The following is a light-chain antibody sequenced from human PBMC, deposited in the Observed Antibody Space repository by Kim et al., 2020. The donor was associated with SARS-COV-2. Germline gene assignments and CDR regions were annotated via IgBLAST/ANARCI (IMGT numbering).Light chain of an antibody. Sequence: IVMTQSPLSLPVTPGEPASISCRSSQRLVYSNGYNYLDWYLQKPGQSPQLLIYLGSNRASGVPDRFSGSGSGTDFTLKISRVEAEDVGFYYCMQAVQAPRSFGQGTKLE. V-gene: IGKV2-28*01. CDR3: MQAVQAPRS. CDR1: QRLVYSNGYNY. CDR2: LGS. J-gene: IGKJ2*01.